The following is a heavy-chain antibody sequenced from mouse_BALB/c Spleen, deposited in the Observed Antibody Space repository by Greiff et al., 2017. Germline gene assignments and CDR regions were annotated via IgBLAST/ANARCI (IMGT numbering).Heavy chain of an antibody. CDR1: GFSLSRYS. D-gene: IGHD1-1*01. V-gene: IGHV2-6-4*01. J-gene: IGHJ3*01. Sequence: VKLMESGPGLVAPSQSLSITCTVSGFSLSRYSVHWVRQPPGKGLEWLGMIWGGGSTDYNSALKSRLSISKDNSKSQVFLKMNSLQTDDTAMYYCAGNYGSSPAWFAYWGQGTLVTVSA. CDR3: AGNYGSSPAWFAY. CDR2: IWGGGST.